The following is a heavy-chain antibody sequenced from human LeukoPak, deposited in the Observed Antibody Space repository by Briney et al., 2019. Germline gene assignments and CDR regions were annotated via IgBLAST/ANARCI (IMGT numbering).Heavy chain of an antibody. CDR2: INPSDGST. CDR1: RYTFTGYY. D-gene: IGHD5-24*01. CDR3: ARIRDGYNDAYDI. J-gene: IGHJ3*02. V-gene: IGHV1-46*01. Sequence: ASVEVSCKASRYTFTGYYIHLVRQAPGQGFEWMAIINPSDGSTTNSQKFQGRVTMTRDTSTSTVYMELSGLRSEDTALYYCARIRDGYNDAYDIWGQGTMVTVSS.